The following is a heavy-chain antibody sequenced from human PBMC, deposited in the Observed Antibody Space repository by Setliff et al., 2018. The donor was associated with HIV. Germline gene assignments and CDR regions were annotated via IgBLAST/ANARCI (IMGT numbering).Heavy chain of an antibody. CDR3: ARVLLGTDYYYDMDV. V-gene: IGHV1-18*01. Sequence: ASVKVSCKASGYTFTGYGISWVRQAPGQGLEWMGWISAYNGNTNYAQKLQGRVTMTTDTSTSKAYMELRSLRSDDTAVYYCARVLLGTDYYYDMDVRGQGTTATVS. J-gene: IGHJ6*02. CDR2: ISAYNGNT. D-gene: IGHD2-15*01. CDR1: GYTFTGYG.